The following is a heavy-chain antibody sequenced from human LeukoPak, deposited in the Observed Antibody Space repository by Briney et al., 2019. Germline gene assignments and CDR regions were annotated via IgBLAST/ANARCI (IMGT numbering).Heavy chain of an antibody. CDR2: ISYDGSNI. D-gene: IGHD3-22*01. V-gene: IGHV3-30*18. CDR3: AKVGCGSGYCAFAY. Sequence: PGRSLRLSCVASGLTFSSYGMHWVRQAPGEGLEWVAVISYDGSNIYYAASVKGRFTISRVNSKNTLYLQMTSLRAEDTAVYYCAKVGCGSGYCAFAYWGQGTLVTVSS. CDR1: GLTFSSYG. J-gene: IGHJ4*02.